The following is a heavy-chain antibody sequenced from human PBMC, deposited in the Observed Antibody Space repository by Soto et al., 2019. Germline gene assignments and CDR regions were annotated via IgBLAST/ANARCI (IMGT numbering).Heavy chain of an antibody. CDR2: ISGGGDAT. Sequence: EVQLLDSGGGLVQPGGSLRLSCAASGFTFSGYALTWVRQAPGKGLEWVSAISGGGDATFYADSLKCRFTISRDNSKNTLYLQMNTLRAEDTAVYYCARKVSGSTGRPDLWYFDLWGRGTLVTVSS. D-gene: IGHD3-10*01. V-gene: IGHV3-23*01. CDR1: GFTFSGYA. CDR3: ARKVSGSTGRPDLWYFDL. J-gene: IGHJ2*01.